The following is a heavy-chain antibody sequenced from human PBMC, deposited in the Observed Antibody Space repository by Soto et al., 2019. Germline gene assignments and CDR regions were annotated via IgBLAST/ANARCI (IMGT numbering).Heavy chain of an antibody. CDR2: ISSSGSII. D-gene: IGHD3-22*01. CDR3: ARDLGYYASDGYFDY. V-gene: IGHV3-11*01. CDR1: GFTFSDYY. J-gene: IGHJ4*02. Sequence: PGGSLRLSCAASGFTFSDYYMSWMRQAPGKGLEWVSYISSSGSIIYYADSVKGRFTISRDNAKNSLYLQLNSLRAEDTAVYYCARDLGYYASDGYFDYWGQGTVVTVSS.